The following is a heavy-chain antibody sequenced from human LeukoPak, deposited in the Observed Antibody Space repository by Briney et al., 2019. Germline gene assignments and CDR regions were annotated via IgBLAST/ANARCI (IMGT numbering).Heavy chain of an antibody. D-gene: IGHD6-13*01. J-gene: IGHJ4*02. CDR2: ISSSGSTI. CDR3: ARDWAAAPVY. CDR1: GFTFSSYE. Sequence: GGSLRLSCAASGFTFSSYEMNWVRQAPGKGLEWVSYISSSGSTIYYADSVKGRFTISRDNAKNSLYLQMNSLRAKDTAVYYCARDWAAAPVYWGQGTLVTVSS. V-gene: IGHV3-48*03.